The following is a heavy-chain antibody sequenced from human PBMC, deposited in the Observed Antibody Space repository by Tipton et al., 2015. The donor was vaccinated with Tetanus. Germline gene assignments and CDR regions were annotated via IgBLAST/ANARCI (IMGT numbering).Heavy chain of an antibody. CDR1: GFTVSSNY. Sequence: GSLRLSCAASGFTVSSNYLSWVRQAPGKGLEWVSVIFSGGSTYYADSVKGRFTISRDNAKNTVYLQMNSLRAEDTAVYYCAKSNGITGTTFYYGMDVWGQGTTVTVSS. J-gene: IGHJ6*02. V-gene: IGHV3-66*01. D-gene: IGHD1-20*01. CDR2: IFSGGST. CDR3: AKSNGITGTTFYYGMDV.